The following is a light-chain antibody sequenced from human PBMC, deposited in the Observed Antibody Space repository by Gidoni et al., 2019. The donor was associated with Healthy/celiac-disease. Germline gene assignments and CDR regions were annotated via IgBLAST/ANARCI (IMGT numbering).Light chain of an antibody. CDR3: QQLNSYPLT. CDR1: QGISSY. CDR2: AAS. Sequence: IRLTQYPSSLSASVGDRVTITCRASQGISSYLAWYQQKPGKAPKLLIYAASTLQSGVPSRFSGSGSGTDFTLTISSLQSEDFATYYCQQLNSYPLTFGPGTKVDIK. J-gene: IGKJ3*01. V-gene: IGKV1-9*01.